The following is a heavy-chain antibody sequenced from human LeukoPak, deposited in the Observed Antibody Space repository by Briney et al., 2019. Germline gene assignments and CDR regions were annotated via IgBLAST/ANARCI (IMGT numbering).Heavy chain of an antibody. D-gene: IGHD4-23*01. Sequence: GGSLRLSCAASGFIFSSHGMNWVRHTPGKGLVWVSRINSDASSTDYADSVKGRFTISRDNAKNRLYLQMNSLRPEDTAVYFCARGDYSGNGGYYFYMDVWGRGTTVTVSS. CDR3: ARGDYSGNGGYYFYMDV. CDR2: INSDASST. V-gene: IGHV3-74*01. J-gene: IGHJ6*03. CDR1: GFIFSSHG.